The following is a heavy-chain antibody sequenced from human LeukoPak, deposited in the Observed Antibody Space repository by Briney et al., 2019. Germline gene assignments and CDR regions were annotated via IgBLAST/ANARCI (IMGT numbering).Heavy chain of an antibody. D-gene: IGHD4-17*01. Sequence: SETLSLICTVSGGPISSSSYYWGWVRRPPGKGVGWIGSIYYSGSTYYNQSFKSQITISVDTSNNQFSLKLSSVTAADTAVYYCARHNDYGDYRDSSDIWGQGTMVTASS. CDR2: IYYSGST. CDR1: GGPISSSSYY. CDR3: ARHNDYGDYRDSSDI. J-gene: IGHJ3*02. V-gene: IGHV4-39*01.